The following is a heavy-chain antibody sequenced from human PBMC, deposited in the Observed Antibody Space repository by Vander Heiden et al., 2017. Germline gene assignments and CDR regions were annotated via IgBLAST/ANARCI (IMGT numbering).Heavy chain of an antibody. D-gene: IGHD1-26*01. CDR1: GFTFGDYA. Sequence: EVQLVESGGGLVKPGRSLRLSCTASGFTFGDYAMSWFRQAPGKGLEWVGFIRSKAYGGTTEYAESVKGRFTISRDDSKSIAYLQMNSLKTEDTAVYYCTRWRGSDIYRHYWGQGTLVTVSS. CDR2: IRSKAYGGTT. V-gene: IGHV3-49*05. CDR3: TRWRGSDIYRHY. J-gene: IGHJ4*02.